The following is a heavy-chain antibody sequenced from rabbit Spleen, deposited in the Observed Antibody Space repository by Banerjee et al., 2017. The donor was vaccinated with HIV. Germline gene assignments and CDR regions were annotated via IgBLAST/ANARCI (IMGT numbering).Heavy chain of an antibody. Sequence: EESGGDRVKPGASLTLTCTASGFSFSNSYYMCWVRQAPGKGLESIACIYGGDGGSTWYASWAKGRFTISKPSSTTVTLQVTSLTAADTATYFCARGSAAMTMVITGFYFNLWGPGTLVTVS. D-gene: IGHD2-1*01. V-gene: IGHV1S40*01. CDR2: IYGGDGGST. CDR1: GFSFSNSYY. CDR3: ARGSAAMTMVITGFYFNL. J-gene: IGHJ4*01.